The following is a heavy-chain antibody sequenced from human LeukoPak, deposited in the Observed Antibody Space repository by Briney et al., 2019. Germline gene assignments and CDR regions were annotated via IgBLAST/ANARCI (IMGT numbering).Heavy chain of an antibody. CDR1: GGSFSGYY. J-gene: IGHJ4*02. CDR2: INHSGST. CDR3: ARALLTIFGVVSYYFDY. D-gene: IGHD3-3*01. Sequence: PSETLSLTCAVYGGSFSGYYWSWIRQPPGKGLEWIGEINHSGSTNYNPSLKSRVTISVDTSKNQFSLKLSSVTAADTAVYYCARALLTIFGVVSYYFDYWGQGTLVTVSS. V-gene: IGHV4-34*01.